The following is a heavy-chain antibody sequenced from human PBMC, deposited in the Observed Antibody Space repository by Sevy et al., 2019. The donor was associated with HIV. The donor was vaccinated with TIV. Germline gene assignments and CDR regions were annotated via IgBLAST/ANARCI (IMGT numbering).Heavy chain of an antibody. J-gene: IGHJ4*02. V-gene: IGHV1-46*01. CDR1: GGTFSNYA. CDR2: IDPSAGNA. Sequence: ASVKVSCKASGGTFSNYAISWVRQAPGQGLEWMGIIDPSAGNASYAQKFQGRVTMAWDTSTSALYMDLSSLRSEDTVVYYCVRADPAQHFDSWGQGTLVTVSS. CDR3: VRADPAQHFDS.